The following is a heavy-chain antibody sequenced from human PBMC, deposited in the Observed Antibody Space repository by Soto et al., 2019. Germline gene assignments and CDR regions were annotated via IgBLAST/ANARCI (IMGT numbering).Heavy chain of an antibody. V-gene: IGHV1-69*05. J-gene: IGHJ6*02. D-gene: IGHD2-2*01. CDR2: IIPIFGTA. CDR1: GGTFSSYA. Sequence: QVQLVQSGAEVKKPGSSVKVSCKASGGTFSSYAISWVRQAPGQGLEWMGGIIPIFGTANYAQKFQGRVPTTPDESTSTAYMDLSSLRSEDTAVYFCARAYCIITTCYVTVYYGMDFWGQGTTVTVSS. CDR3: ARAYCIITTCYVTVYYGMDF.